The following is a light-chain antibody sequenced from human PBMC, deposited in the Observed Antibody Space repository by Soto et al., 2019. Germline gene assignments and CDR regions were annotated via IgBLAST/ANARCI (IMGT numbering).Light chain of an antibody. V-gene: IGKV3-20*01. Sequence: ETVLTQSPGSLSLSPGERATLSCRASQSVSRNYLAWYQQKPGQAPRLLIYGASSRATGIPDRFSGGGSGTDFTLTISRLEPEDSAVYYCQQYGSSPPRTFGQGTRLEIK. CDR3: QQYGSSPPRT. CDR2: GAS. CDR1: QSVSRNY. J-gene: IGKJ2*01.